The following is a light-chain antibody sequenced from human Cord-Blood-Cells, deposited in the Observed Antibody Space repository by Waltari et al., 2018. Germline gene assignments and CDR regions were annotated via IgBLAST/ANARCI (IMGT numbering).Light chain of an antibody. CDR3: QQRSNWYS. Sequence: ELVLTQSPATLSFSPGDRPTLSCRASQRVSSYLAWYQQKPGQAPRLLIYDASNRATGIPARFSGSGSGTDFTLTISSLEPEDFAVYYCQQRSNWYSFGQGTKLEIK. V-gene: IGKV3-11*01. CDR1: QRVSSY. CDR2: DAS. J-gene: IGKJ2*03.